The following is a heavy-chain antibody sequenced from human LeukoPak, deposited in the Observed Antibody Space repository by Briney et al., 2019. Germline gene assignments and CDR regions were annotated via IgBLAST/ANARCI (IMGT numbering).Heavy chain of an antibody. CDR2: IYYSGST. J-gene: IGHJ4*02. CDR1: GDSISSYY. D-gene: IGHD7-27*01. CDR3: ASLRNWAWDFDS. Sequence: SETLSLTCTVSGDSISSYYWSWIRQPPGKGLEWIGYIYYSGSTNYNPSLKSRATISVDTSKSQFSLKLSSVTAADTAVYFCASLRNWAWDFDSWGQGTLVTVSS. V-gene: IGHV4-59*01.